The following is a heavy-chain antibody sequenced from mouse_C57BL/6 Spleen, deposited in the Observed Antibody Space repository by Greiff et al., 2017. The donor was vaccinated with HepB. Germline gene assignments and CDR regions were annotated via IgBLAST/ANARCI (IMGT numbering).Heavy chain of an antibody. CDR1: GYAFSSSW. D-gene: IGHD1-1*01. Sequence: QVQLQQSGPELVKPGASVKISCKASGYAFSSSWMNWVKQRPGKGLEWIGRIYPGDGDTNYNGKFKGKATLTADKSSSTAYMQLSSLTSEDSAVYFCAREGGYYYGSSPYWYFDVWGTGTTVTVSS. CDR3: AREGGYYYGSSPYWYFDV. CDR2: IYPGDGDT. V-gene: IGHV1-82*01. J-gene: IGHJ1*03.